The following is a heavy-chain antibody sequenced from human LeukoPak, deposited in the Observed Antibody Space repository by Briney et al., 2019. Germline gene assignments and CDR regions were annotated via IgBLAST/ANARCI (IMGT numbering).Heavy chain of an antibody. CDR2: IYYSGST. D-gene: IGHD4-17*01. CDR3: AGDTGQTGIFDY. J-gene: IGHJ4*02. CDR1: GGSISSGGYY. Sequence: PSETLSLTCTVSGGSISSGGYYWSWIRQHPGKGLEWIGYIYYSGSTYYNPSLKSRLTISVDTSKNQLSLKLSSVTAADTAVYYCAGDTGQTGIFDYWGQGILVTVSS. V-gene: IGHV4-31*03.